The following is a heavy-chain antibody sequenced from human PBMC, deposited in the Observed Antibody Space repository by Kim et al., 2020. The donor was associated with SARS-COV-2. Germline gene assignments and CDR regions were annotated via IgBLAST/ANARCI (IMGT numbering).Heavy chain of an antibody. CDR2: IKQDGSEK. Sequence: GGSLRLSCAASGFTFSSYWMSWVRQAPGKGLEWVANIKQDGSEKYYVDSVKGRFTISRDNAKNSLYLQMNSLRAEDTAVYYCARGPRMGDIHPRTPRYSTAAEYYFDYWGQGTLVTVSS. J-gene: IGHJ4*02. CDR3: ARGPRMGDIHPRTPRYSTAAEYYFDY. CDR1: GFTFSSYW. D-gene: IGHD3-16*01. V-gene: IGHV3-7*03.